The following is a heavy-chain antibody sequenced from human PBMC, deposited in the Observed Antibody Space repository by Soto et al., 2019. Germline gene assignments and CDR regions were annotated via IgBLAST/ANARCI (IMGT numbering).Heavy chain of an antibody. D-gene: IGHD3-3*01. V-gene: IGHV3-23*01. CDR2: ISGSGGST. CDR1: GFTFNNYA. CDR3: EKVQVSRHYDFWSGYSIPPYFDY. J-gene: IGHJ4*02. Sequence: PGGSLRLSCAASGFTFNNYAMSWVRQAPGKGLESVSAISGSGGSTYYADSVKGRFTISRDNSKNTLYLQMNSLRAEDTAVYYCEKVQVSRHYDFWSGYSIPPYFDYWGQGTLVTISS.